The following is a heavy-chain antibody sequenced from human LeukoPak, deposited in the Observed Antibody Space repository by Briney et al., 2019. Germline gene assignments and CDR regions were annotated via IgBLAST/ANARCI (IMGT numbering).Heavy chain of an antibody. CDR1: GGSISNYY. CDR2: IYYSGST. CDR3: ARGSGVSSDY. D-gene: IGHD3-10*01. V-gene: IGHV4-59*01. Sequence: PSETLSLTCTVSGGSISNYYWSWIRQPPGKGLEWIGYIYYSGSTNYNPSLKSRVTISVDTSKNQFSLKLSSVTAADTAVYYCARGSGVSSDYWGQGTLVTVSS. J-gene: IGHJ4*02.